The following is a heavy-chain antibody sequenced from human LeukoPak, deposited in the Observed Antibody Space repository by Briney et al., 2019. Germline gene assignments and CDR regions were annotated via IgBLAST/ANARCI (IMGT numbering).Heavy chain of an antibody. Sequence: PSETLSLTCTVSGGSISSGGYYWSWIRQHPGKGLEWIGYIYYSGSTYYNPSLKSRVTISVDTSKNQFSLKLSSVTAADTAVYYCARAPQYCSGGSCYSGYNWFDPWGQGTLVTVSS. CDR3: ARAPQYCSGGSCYSGYNWFDP. V-gene: IGHV4-31*03. CDR2: IYYSGST. J-gene: IGHJ5*02. D-gene: IGHD2-15*01. CDR1: GGSISSGGYY.